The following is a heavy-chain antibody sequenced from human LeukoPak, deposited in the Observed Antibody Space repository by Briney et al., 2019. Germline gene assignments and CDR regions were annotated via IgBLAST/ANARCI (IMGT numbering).Heavy chain of an antibody. CDR1: GGSISSGGYS. Sequence: SQTLSLTCAVSGGSISSGGYSWSWIRQPPGKGLEWIGYIYHSGSTYYNPSLKSRVTISVDTSKNQFSLKLSSVTAADTAVYYCARSFYGSGSYYSPFDYWGQGTLVTVSS. D-gene: IGHD3-10*01. V-gene: IGHV4-30-2*01. J-gene: IGHJ4*02. CDR2: IYHSGST. CDR3: ARSFYGSGSYYSPFDY.